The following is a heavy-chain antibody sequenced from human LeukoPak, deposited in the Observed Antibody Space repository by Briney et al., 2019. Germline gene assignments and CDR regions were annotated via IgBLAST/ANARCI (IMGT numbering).Heavy chain of an antibody. D-gene: IGHD2-2*01. CDR2: IIPIFCTA. CDR1: GGTFSSYA. V-gene: IGHV1-69*13. CDR3: ARAVGVPAANLYYYYYGMDV. J-gene: IGHJ6*02. Sequence: GASVKVSCKASGGTFSSYAISWVRQAPGQGLEWMGGIIPIFCTANYAQKFQGRVTITADESTSTAYMELSSLRSEDTAVYYCARAVGVPAANLYYYYYGMDVWGQGTTVTVSS.